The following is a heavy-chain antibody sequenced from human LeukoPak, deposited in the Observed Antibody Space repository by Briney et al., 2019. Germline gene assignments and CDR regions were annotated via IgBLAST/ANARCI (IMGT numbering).Heavy chain of an antibody. J-gene: IGHJ4*02. Sequence: PGGSLRLSCAASGLSVSSNYMNWVRQAPGKGLEWVSALYIGGNTYYADSVRGRFTISRDNSKNTLYLQMNSLRDEDTAVYYCASSGSYRFDYWGQGTLVTVSS. CDR1: GLSVSSNY. V-gene: IGHV3-53*01. CDR2: LYIGGNT. CDR3: ASSGSYRFDY. D-gene: IGHD1-26*01.